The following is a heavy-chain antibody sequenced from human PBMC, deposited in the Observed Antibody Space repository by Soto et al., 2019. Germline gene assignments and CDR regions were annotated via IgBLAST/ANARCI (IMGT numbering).Heavy chain of an antibody. CDR2: INHSGST. Sequence: SETLSLTCAVYGGSFSGYYWSWIRQPPGKGLEWIGEINHSGSTNYNPSLKSRVTISVDTSKNQFSLKLSSVTAADTAVYYCASRRGLCSSTSCYRYYYGMDVWGQGATVTVSS. J-gene: IGHJ6*02. CDR3: ASRRGLCSSTSCYRYYYGMDV. CDR1: GGSFSGYY. D-gene: IGHD2-2*02. V-gene: IGHV4-34*01.